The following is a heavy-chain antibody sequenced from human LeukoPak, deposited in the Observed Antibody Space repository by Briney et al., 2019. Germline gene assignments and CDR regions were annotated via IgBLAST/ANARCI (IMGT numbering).Heavy chain of an antibody. Sequence: SETLSLTCAVYGGSFSGDYWSWIRQPPGKGLEWIGQINHSGSTNYNPSLKSRVTISLDTSKNQFSLKLSSVTAADTAVYYCARVYRGVMDYWGQGTLVTVSS. D-gene: IGHD3-10*01. J-gene: IGHJ4*02. CDR1: GGSFSGDY. CDR3: ARVYRGVMDY. CDR2: INHSGST. V-gene: IGHV4-34*01.